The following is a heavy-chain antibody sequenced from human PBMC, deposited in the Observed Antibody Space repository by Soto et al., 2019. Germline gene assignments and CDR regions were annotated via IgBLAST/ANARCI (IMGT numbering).Heavy chain of an antibody. CDR3: ATRMYSTSWYYFVS. Sequence: EVHLLESGGGFVQPGGSLRLSCAAPGFTFTNYALSWVRQAPGKGLEWVSTIGGGSGSTSYADSVKGRFSISRENSKNTLYLQMSSLRAEDTALYYCATRMYSTSWYYFVSWGQGTLVTVSS. V-gene: IGHV3-23*01. J-gene: IGHJ4*02. CDR1: GFTFTNYA. CDR2: IGGGSGST. D-gene: IGHD6-13*01.